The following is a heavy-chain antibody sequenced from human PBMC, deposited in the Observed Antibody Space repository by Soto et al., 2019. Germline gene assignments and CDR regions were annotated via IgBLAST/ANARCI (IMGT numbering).Heavy chain of an antibody. CDR2: ISAYNGNT. Sequence: ASVKVSCKASGYTFTSYGISWVRQAPGQGLEWMGWISAYNGNTNYAQKLQGRVTMTTDTSTSTAYMGLRSLRSDDTAVYYCARLLYGDYNYYYYYGMHVWGQGTTVTVSS. CDR1: GYTFTSYG. V-gene: IGHV1-18*01. J-gene: IGHJ6*02. D-gene: IGHD4-17*01. CDR3: ARLLYGDYNYYYYYGMHV.